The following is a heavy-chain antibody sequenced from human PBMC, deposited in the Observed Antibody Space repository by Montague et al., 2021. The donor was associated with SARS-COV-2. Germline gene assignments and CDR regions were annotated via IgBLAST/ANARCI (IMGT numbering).Heavy chain of an antibody. V-gene: IGHV4-34*01. CDR2: INHSGST. J-gene: IGHJ6*02. CDR1: GGSFSGYY. Sequence: SETLSLTCAVYGGSFSGYYWSWIRQPPGKGLEWIGEINHSGSTNYNPSLESRVTISVDTSKNQFSLELSSVTAADTAVYYCARDRARIVGARRYYYYGMDVWGQGTTVTVSS. D-gene: IGHD1-26*01. CDR3: ARDRARIVGARRYYYYGMDV.